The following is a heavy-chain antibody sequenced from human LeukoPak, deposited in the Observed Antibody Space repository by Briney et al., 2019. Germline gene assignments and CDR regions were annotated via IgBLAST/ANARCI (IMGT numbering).Heavy chain of an antibody. V-gene: IGHV1-3*01. CDR1: GYTFTSYA. D-gene: IGHD3-3*01. CDR2: INAGNGNT. Sequence: ASVKVSCKASGYTFTSYAMHWVRQAPGQRLEWMGWINAGNGNTKYSQKFQGRVTIIRDTSASTAYMELSSLRSEDTAVYYCARKGYYDFWSGYYDFDYWGQGTLVTVSS. CDR3: ARKGYYDFWSGYYDFDY. J-gene: IGHJ4*02.